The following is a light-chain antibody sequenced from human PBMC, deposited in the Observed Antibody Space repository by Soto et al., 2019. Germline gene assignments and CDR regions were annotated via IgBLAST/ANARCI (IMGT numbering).Light chain of an antibody. CDR2: DVS. CDR3: CSFAGSHTSPA. V-gene: IGLV2-11*01. J-gene: IGLJ2*01. CDR1: GGDVGGYNF. Sequence: QSALTQPRSVSGSPGQSVTISCTGTGGDVGGYNFVSWYQLHPGKAPKRMIFDVSKRPSGVPDRFSGSKSGNTASLTISGLQADDEADYYCCSFAGSHTSPAFGGGTKLTVL.